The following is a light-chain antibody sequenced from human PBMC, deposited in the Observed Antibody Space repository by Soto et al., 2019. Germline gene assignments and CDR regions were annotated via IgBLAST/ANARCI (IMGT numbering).Light chain of an antibody. V-gene: IGLV3-1*01. J-gene: IGLJ1*01. CDR3: QAWDRSTGV. Sequence: SYELTQPPSVSVSPGQTASITCSGDKLGAKYVCWYHQKPGQSPVLVIYQDSKRPSGIPERFSGSNSGNTATLTISGTQPMDEADYYCQAWDRSTGVFGTGTKLTVL. CDR1: KLGAKY. CDR2: QDS.